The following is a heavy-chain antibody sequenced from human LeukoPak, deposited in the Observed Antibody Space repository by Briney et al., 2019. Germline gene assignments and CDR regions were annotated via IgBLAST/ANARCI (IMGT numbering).Heavy chain of an antibody. CDR3: ARGSDCSGGSCYSNYYYGMDV. CDR2: IIPIFGTA. CDR1: GGTFSKYT. D-gene: IGHD2-15*01. J-gene: IGHJ6*02. Sequence: ASVKVSCKASGGTFSKYTISWVRQAPGQGLEWMGGIIPIFGTANYAQKFQGRVTITADESTSTAYMELSSLRSEDTAVYYCARGSDCSGGSCYSNYYYGMDVWGQGTTVTVSS. V-gene: IGHV1-69*13.